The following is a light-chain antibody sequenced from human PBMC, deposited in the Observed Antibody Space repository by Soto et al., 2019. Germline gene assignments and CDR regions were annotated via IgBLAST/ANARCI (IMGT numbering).Light chain of an antibody. CDR2: RAS. CDR1: QSLSSN. J-gene: IGKJ1*01. CDR3: QTYSNWPPWT. Sequence: EIVLTQSPGTLSLSPGETATLSCRASQSLSSNLAWYQQKPGQAPRLLIFRASTRATGIPARFSATGSGTDFTLTISRLQSEDCAVYYCQTYSNWPPWTFGPGTKVDIK. V-gene: IGKV3-15*01.